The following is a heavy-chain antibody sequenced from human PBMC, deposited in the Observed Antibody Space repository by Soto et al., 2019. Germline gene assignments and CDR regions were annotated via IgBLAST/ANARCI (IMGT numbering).Heavy chain of an antibody. J-gene: IGHJ4*02. CDR1: GFTFSSYG. D-gene: IGHD5-18*01. CDR2: ISYDGSNK. Sequence: QVQLVESGGGVVQPGRSLRLSCAASGFTFSSYGMHWVRQAPGKGLEWVAVISYDGSNKYYADSVKGRFTISRENSKNTLYLQMNSLRAEDTAVYYCAKRFTARSTLDYWGQGTLVTVSS. CDR3: AKRFTARSTLDY. V-gene: IGHV3-30*18.